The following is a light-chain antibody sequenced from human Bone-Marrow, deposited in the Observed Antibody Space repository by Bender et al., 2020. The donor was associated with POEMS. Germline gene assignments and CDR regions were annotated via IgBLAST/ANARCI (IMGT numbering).Light chain of an antibody. CDR1: SSDVGSYTL. Sequence: QSALTQPASVSGSPGQSITISCTGTSSDVGSYTLVSWYQQHPGKAPKLLLYDVSHRPSGVSNRFSGSKSGSAASLTISGLQAEDEAYYYCSSYTSSSTWVFGGGTKLTVL. CDR3: SSYTSSSTWV. J-gene: IGLJ3*02. V-gene: IGLV2-14*02. CDR2: DVS.